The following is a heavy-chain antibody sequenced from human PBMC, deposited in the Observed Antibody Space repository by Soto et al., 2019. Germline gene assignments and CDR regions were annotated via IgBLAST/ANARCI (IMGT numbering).Heavy chain of an antibody. Sequence: QVQLVESGGGVVQPGRSLRLYCAASGFTFSSYGMHWVRQAPGKGLEWVAVISYDGSNKYYADSVKGRFTISRDNSKNTLYLQMNSLRAEDTAVYYCAKDWIQLRHYYYYGMDVWGQGTTVTVSS. D-gene: IGHD5-18*01. V-gene: IGHV3-30*18. CDR2: ISYDGSNK. CDR3: AKDWIQLRHYYYYGMDV. J-gene: IGHJ6*02. CDR1: GFTFSSYG.